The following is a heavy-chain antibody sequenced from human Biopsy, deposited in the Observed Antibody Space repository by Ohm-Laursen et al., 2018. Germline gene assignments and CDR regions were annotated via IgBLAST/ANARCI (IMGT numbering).Heavy chain of an antibody. Sequence: SVKVSCKTSGYTFTGYHVHWVRQAPGHGLEWMGWINAKTGDTNYAQKFQGRVTMTRDTSISTAYVDLSSLRSDDTAVYYCTRGGYYYDSLAYYYWFDPWGQGTLVTVSS. V-gene: IGHV1-2*02. CDR1: GYTFTGYH. CDR2: INAKTGDT. D-gene: IGHD3-22*01. J-gene: IGHJ5*02. CDR3: TRGGYYYDSLAYYYWFDP.